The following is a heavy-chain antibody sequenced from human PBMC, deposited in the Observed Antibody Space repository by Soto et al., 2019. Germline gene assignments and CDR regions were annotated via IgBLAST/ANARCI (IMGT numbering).Heavy chain of an antibody. Sequence: RRLSCTFSGFTSDDYALTWVRQAPGKGLEWVAFATSQAFGGTTDYAASVKGRFTISRDDSTTVAYLQMNSLQTEDTAIYYCTRDGDFYGMDVWGQGTTVTVSS. CDR2: ATSQAFGGTT. J-gene: IGHJ6*02. D-gene: IGHD3-3*01. V-gene: IGHV3-49*04. CDR1: GFTSDDYA. CDR3: TRDGDFYGMDV.